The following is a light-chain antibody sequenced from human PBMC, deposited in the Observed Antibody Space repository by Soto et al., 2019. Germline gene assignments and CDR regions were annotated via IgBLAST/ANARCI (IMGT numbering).Light chain of an antibody. V-gene: IGLV3-1*01. J-gene: IGLJ1*01. CDR2: QDN. Sequence: SYELTQPPSVSVSPGQTASITCSGDKLGDKFASWYQQRPGQSPVLVIFQDNKRPSGIPDRFSGSNSGDTATLTISGTQAMDEADYYCQAWDSRTYVFGTGTKVTVL. CDR1: KLGDKF. CDR3: QAWDSRTYV.